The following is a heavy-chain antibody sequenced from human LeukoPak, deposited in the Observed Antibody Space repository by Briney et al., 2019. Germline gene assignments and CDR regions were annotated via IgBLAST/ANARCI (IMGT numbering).Heavy chain of an antibody. Sequence: QSGGSLRLSCAASGFTFSNYAVHWVRQAPGKGLGWVAVISYDGSNKYYADSVKGRFTLFRDNSKNTLYLQMSSLRAEDTAVYYCARDLCLPYCGTTSCPAVDYWGQGTLVTVSS. D-gene: IGHD2-2*01. V-gene: IGHV3-30-3*01. CDR1: GFTFSNYA. CDR3: ARDLCLPYCGTTSCPAVDY. J-gene: IGHJ4*02. CDR2: ISYDGSNK.